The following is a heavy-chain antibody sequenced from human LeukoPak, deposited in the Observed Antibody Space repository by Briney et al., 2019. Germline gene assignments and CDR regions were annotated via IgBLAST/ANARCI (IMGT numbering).Heavy chain of an antibody. D-gene: IGHD6-13*01. J-gene: IGHJ4*02. CDR2: VYYSGRT. V-gene: IGHV4-39*01. Sequence: SETLSLTCTVSGGSISSSSYYWGWIRQPPGRGLEWIGSVYYSGRTYYNPSLKSRVTISVDTSKNQFSLKVSSVTAADTAVYYCAGLVYSSSWHFDYWGQGTLVTVSS. CDR3: AGLVYSSSWHFDY. CDR1: GGSISSSSYY.